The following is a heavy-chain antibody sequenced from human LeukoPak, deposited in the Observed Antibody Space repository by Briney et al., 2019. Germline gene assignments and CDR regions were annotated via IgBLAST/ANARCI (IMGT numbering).Heavy chain of an antibody. CDR3: ARDGGHGGDLDY. V-gene: IGHV3-7*01. Sequence: PGGSLRLSCAASGFTFTTYWMHWVRQAPGKGLEWVANIKQYGTEKYYVDSVKGRFTISRDSGKNSLYLQMNSLRAEDTALYYCARDGGHGGDLDYWGQGTLVTVSS. CDR1: GFTFTTYW. D-gene: IGHD2-21*02. CDR2: IKQYGTEK. J-gene: IGHJ4*02.